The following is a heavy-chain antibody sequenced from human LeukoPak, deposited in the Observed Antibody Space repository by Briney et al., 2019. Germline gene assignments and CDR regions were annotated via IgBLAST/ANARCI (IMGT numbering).Heavy chain of an antibody. Sequence: GRSLRLSCAASGFTLSSHAMHWVRQAPGKGLEWVAYDGNNKYYADSVKGRFTISRDNSKNTLDLQMNSLRAEDTAVYYCARLTLSSSRHYGMDVWGQGTTVTVSS. V-gene: IGHV3-30-3*01. CDR2: DGNNK. J-gene: IGHJ6*02. CDR1: GFTLSSHA. D-gene: IGHD6-13*01. CDR3: ARLTLSSSRHYGMDV.